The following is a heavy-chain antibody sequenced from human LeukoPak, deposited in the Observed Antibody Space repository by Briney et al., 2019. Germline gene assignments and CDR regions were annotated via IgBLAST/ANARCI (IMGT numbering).Heavy chain of an antibody. V-gene: IGHV4-4*02. D-gene: IGHD5-12*01. Sequence: SETLSLTCTVSGDSINSLDLWSWVRQPPGKGLEWIGEMYLSGTTHSNPSVKSRVTISVDTSKNQFSLKLSSVTAADTAVYYCARDRVWGGSDAFDIWGQGTMVTVSS. J-gene: IGHJ3*02. CDR1: GDSINSLDL. CDR2: MYLSGTT. CDR3: ARDRVWGGSDAFDI.